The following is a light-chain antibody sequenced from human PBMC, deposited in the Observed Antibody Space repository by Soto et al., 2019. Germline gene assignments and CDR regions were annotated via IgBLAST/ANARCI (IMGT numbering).Light chain of an antibody. CDR1: SSDVGGYNY. CDR2: DVS. CDR3: SSYTSSSTPL. V-gene: IGLV2-14*01. J-gene: IGLJ2*01. Sequence: QSALTQPASVSGSPGQSITISCTGTSSDVGGYNYVSWYQQHPGKAPKLMIYDVSNRPSGVSNRFSGSESGNTASLTISGLQAEDEADYYCSSYTSSSTPLFGGGTQLTVL.